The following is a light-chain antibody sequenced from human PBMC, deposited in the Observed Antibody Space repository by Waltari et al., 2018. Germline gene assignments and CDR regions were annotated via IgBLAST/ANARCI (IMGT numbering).Light chain of an antibody. CDR3: SSYAGSMTLV. J-gene: IGLJ2*01. Sequence: QSALTQPPSASWSPGQSVTISCTGTSSDVGGSNFVSWYQQHPGKAPKLMIYEVSERPSGVPDRFSGSKSGNTASLTVSGLQTEDESDYYCSSYAGSMTLVFGGGTKLTVL. CDR2: EVS. V-gene: IGLV2-8*01. CDR1: SSDVGGSNF.